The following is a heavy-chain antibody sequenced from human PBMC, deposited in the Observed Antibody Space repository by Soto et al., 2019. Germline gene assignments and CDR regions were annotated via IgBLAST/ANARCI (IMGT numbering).Heavy chain of an antibody. CDR2: ITGSGDTT. D-gene: IGHD1-26*01. V-gene: IGHV3-23*01. CDR1: GFTFRRHH. CDR3: AKDITEMVGATDY. J-gene: IGHJ4*02. Sequence: EAQLLESGGCLVQPGRSLRLACAASGFTFRRHHMSWVRQAPGKGPEWVSCITGSGDTTHYADSVKGRVTISRDNSRNTLYLRVNGMRFADTAVYFCAKDITEMVGATDYWCQGTMVTVSS.